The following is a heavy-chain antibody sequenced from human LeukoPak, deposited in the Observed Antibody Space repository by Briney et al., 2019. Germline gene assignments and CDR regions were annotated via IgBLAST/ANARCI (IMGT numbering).Heavy chain of an antibody. CDR1: GGSINDYY. CDR2: IFYSGST. J-gene: IGHJ1*01. CDR3: AGGFAASGTYSGYFRH. Sequence: SETLSLTCTVSGGSINDYYWSWIRQSPGKGLEWIGYIFYSGSTNYNPSLRSRVTISVDPSKTQFSLRLSSVTAADTALYYCAGGFAASGTYSGYFRHWGQGTPVTVSS. V-gene: IGHV4-59*01. D-gene: IGHD3-10*01.